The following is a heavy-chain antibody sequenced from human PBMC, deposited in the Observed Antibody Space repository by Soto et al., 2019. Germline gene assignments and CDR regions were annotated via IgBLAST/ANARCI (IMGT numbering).Heavy chain of an antibody. V-gene: IGHV4-59*01. Sequence: QVQLQESGPGLVKPSETLSLTCTVSGASISSYYWNWIRQSPGKGLEWIGHNYYNGNTKYNPFLESRLTKSVDPAKNPCSLELNSGTAADPAVYFCARRAGAVDALGEDNWFDPWGQGTLVTVSS. D-gene: IGHD3-16*01. CDR1: GASISSYY. CDR3: ARRAGAVDALGEDNWFDP. CDR2: NYYNGNT. J-gene: IGHJ5*02.